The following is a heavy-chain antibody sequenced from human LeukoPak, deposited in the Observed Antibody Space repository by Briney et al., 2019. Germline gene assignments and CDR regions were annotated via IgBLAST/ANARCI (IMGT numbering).Heavy chain of an antibody. CDR2: ISNTGNAI. Sequence: GGSLRLSCAASGFPFSDYYMSWLRQAPGKGLEGRSYISNTGNAIHYANSVKGRFTISRDNAKNSLYLQMNSLRADDTAVYYCARDKQWGILWDHWGQGALVTVSS. CDR1: GFPFSDYY. D-gene: IGHD3-10*01. V-gene: IGHV3-11*01. J-gene: IGHJ4*02. CDR3: ARDKQWGILWDH.